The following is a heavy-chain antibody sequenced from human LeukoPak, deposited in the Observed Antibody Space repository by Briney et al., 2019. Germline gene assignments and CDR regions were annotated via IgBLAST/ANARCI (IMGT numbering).Heavy chain of an antibody. CDR1: GFRLDAFG. D-gene: IGHD3-22*01. J-gene: IGHJ4*02. Sequence: GGSLRLSCAASGFRLDAFGMSWVRQVPGKGLEWVSGNEWNGGRREYADSVKGRFTISRDNAKNSLYLQMKNLRAEDTALYYCASVPDDASGNSRYYFKTWGQGTLVTVSS. CDR2: NEWNGGRR. CDR3: ASVPDDASGNSRYYFKT. V-gene: IGHV3-20*04.